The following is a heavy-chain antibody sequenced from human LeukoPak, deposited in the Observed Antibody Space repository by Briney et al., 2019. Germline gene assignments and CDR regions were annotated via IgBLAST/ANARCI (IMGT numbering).Heavy chain of an antibody. D-gene: IGHD1-1*01. V-gene: IGHV4-59*01. CDR3: ARVSWFPGTSYYYMDV. J-gene: IGHJ6*03. Sequence: SETLSLTCTVTGGSISSYYWSWIRQPPGKGLEWIGYIQYSGSTNYNPSLKSRVTISVDTSKNQFSLKLSSVTAADTAVYYCARVSWFPGTSYYYMDVWGKGTTVTVSS. CDR1: GGSISSYY. CDR2: IQYSGST.